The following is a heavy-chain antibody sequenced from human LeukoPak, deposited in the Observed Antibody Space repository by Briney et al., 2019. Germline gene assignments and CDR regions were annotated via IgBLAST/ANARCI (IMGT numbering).Heavy chain of an antibody. CDR2: IYYSGST. CDR3: ARDAHRGSYFHSKYNWFDP. V-gene: IGHV4-39*07. J-gene: IGHJ5*02. Sequence: PSETLSLTCTVSGGSISSSSYYWGWIRQPPGKGLEWIGSIYYSGSTYYNPSLKSRVTISVDTSKNQFSLKLSSVTAADTAVYYCARDAHRGSYFHSKYNWFDPWGQGTLVTVSS. CDR1: GGSISSSSYY. D-gene: IGHD1-26*01.